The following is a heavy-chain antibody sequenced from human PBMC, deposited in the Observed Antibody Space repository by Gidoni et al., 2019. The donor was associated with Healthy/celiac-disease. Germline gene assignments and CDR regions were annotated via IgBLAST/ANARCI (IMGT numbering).Heavy chain of an antibody. Sequence: QVQLVPSGAEVKQPGSSVKVSCKASGGTFSSYSISWVRQAPGQGLEWMGGIIPIFGTANYAQKFQGRVTITADESTSTAYMELSSLRSEDTAVYYCARELRFPWSGLGLEDYGMDVWGQGTTVTVSS. CDR2: IIPIFGTA. V-gene: IGHV1-69*01. CDR3: ARELRFPWSGLGLEDYGMDV. J-gene: IGHJ6*02. D-gene: IGHD3-3*01. CDR1: GGTFSSYS.